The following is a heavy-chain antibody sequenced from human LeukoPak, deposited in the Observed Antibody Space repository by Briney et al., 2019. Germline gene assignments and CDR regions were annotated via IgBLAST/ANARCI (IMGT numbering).Heavy chain of an antibody. CDR1: GFTFSSYA. D-gene: IGHD6-13*01. CDR2: ISYDGSNN. Sequence: GGSLRLSCAASGFTFSSYAMHWVRQAPGKGLEREAVISYDGSNNYYADSVKNRLTISRDNSKNTLYLQMNSPRTEDATVVYFALTRLAASPDYWGQGTLVTVSS. V-gene: IGHV3-30*01. J-gene: IGHJ4*02. CDR3: ALTRLAASPDY.